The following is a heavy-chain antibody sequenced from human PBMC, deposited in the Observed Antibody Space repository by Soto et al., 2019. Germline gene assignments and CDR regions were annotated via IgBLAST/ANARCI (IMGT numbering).Heavy chain of an antibody. Sequence: PGXSLRLSCAASGFTLSSYNINWVGQAPGKGLEWVSSISSSSSYIYYTDSVKGRFTISRDNAKNSLYLQMNSLRAEDMSVYYCARGVYCSGGSCLFDYWGQGTLVTVSS. CDR3: ARGVYCSGGSCLFDY. J-gene: IGHJ4*02. CDR1: GFTLSSYN. CDR2: ISSSSSYI. V-gene: IGHV3-21*01. D-gene: IGHD2-15*01.